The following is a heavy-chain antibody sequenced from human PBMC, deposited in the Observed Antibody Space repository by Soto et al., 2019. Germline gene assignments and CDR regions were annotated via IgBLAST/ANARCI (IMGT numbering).Heavy chain of an antibody. J-gene: IGHJ4*02. D-gene: IGHD6-13*01. CDR1: GGSISSSNW. V-gene: IGHV4-4*02. Sequence: QVQLQESGPGLVKPSGTLSLTCAVSGGSISSSNWWSWVRQPPGQGLEWIGEIYHSGSTNYNPSLKSRATISVYKPKNQFPLKLCSVTAADTAVYYCERIAAAGTNFDYWGQGTLVTVSS. CDR3: ERIAAAGTNFDY. CDR2: IYHSGST.